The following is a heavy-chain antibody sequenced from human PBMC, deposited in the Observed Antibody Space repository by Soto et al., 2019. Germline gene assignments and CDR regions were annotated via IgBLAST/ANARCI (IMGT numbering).Heavy chain of an antibody. D-gene: IGHD3-3*01. V-gene: IGHV4-59*01. CDR2: IYYSGRT. CDR3: ARDHAEKSVTYDAFDI. CDR1: GGSISSYY. Sequence: QVQLQESGPGLVKPSETLSLTCTFSGGSISSYYWSWFRQPPGKGLEWIGYIYYSGRTNYNPSLKSRVTISVDTSKNQFSLKLSSVTAADTALYYRARDHAEKSVTYDAFDIWGQGTTVTVSS. J-gene: IGHJ3*02.